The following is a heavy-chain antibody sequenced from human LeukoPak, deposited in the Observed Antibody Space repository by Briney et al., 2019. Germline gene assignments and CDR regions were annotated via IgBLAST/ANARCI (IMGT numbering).Heavy chain of an antibody. Sequence: SGPTLVNPTQTLTLTCTFSGFSLRTSGVSVGWIRQPPGKALEWLALIYWDDDKRYSPSLKSRLTITKDTSRNQVVLTMTNMDPADTATYYCAHGITEYDRGVKAFDYWGQGTLVTVSS. CDR3: AHGITEYDRGVKAFDY. CDR2: IYWDDDK. CDR1: GFSLRTSGVS. D-gene: IGHD3-10*02. J-gene: IGHJ4*02. V-gene: IGHV2-5*02.